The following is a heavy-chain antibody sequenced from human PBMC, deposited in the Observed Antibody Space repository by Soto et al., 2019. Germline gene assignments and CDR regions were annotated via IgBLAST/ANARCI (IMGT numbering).Heavy chain of an antibody. V-gene: IGHV1-58*01. CDR2: IVVGSGNT. D-gene: IGHD3-3*01. Sequence: SVKVSCKASGFTFRTSAVQWVRQAPGQRLEWIGWIVVGSGNTKFAQNFQERVTITRDMSTSTAYMELNSLRSEDTAVYYCAADSGNGIWSGYDFWGQRTLVTVSS. CDR3: AADSGNGIWSGYDF. CDR1: GFTFRTSA. J-gene: IGHJ4*02.